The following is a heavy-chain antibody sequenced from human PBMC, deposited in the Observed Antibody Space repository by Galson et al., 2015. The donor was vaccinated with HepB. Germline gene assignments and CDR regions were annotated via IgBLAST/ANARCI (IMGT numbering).Heavy chain of an antibody. CDR3: ARDSHDSRGYRAIDK. Sequence: SLRLSCAASGFTFSSYSMNWVRQAPGKGLEWVSSMSGVSTYIYHADSVKGRFTISRDNAKNSLYLQMNSLRVDDTAVYYCARDSHDSRGYRAIDKWGQGTMVAGSA. J-gene: IGHJ3*02. V-gene: IGHV3-21*01. CDR2: MSGVSTYI. D-gene: IGHD6-25*01. CDR1: GFTFSSYS.